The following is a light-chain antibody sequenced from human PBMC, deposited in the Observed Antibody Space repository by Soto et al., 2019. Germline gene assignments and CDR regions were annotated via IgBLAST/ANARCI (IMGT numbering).Light chain of an antibody. CDR2: SAS. V-gene: IGKV1-5*03. Sequence: DIQMTQSPSTLSASVGDRVTITCRASQNIRSWLAWYQQKPGKAPELLIYSASGLESGVPSRFRGSGFGTEFTLTISSLQPDDFATYYCQEYNGNSGLTFGGGTKVEIK. J-gene: IGKJ4*01. CDR1: QNIRSW. CDR3: QEYNGNSGLT.